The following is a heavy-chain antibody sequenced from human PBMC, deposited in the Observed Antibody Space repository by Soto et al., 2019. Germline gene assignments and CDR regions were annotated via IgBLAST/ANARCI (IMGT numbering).Heavy chain of an antibody. Sequence: QVQLVQSGAEVKKPGASVKVSCKASGYTFTSYGISWVRQAPGQGLEWMGWISAYNGNTNYAQKLQGRVTMTTDTYTRTAYMELRSLRSDDTAVYYCARGANRKWLVRLGYYFDYWGQGTLVTVSS. J-gene: IGHJ4*02. V-gene: IGHV1-18*01. D-gene: IGHD6-19*01. CDR2: ISAYNGNT. CDR3: ARGANRKWLVRLGYYFDY. CDR1: GYTFTSYG.